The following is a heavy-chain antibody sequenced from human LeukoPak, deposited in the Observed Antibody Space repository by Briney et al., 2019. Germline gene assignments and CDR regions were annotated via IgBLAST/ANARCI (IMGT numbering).Heavy chain of an antibody. CDR2: ISAFNGNT. Sequence: EASVRVSCTASGYTFTSYGISWVRQAPGQGLEWVGWISAFNGNTNYAQKLQGRVTLTTETSTSKAYMEVRSLRSDDTAVYYCARVNNYDILSSFDYWGQGTLVTVSS. D-gene: IGHD3-9*01. J-gene: IGHJ4*02. V-gene: IGHV1-18*01. CDR1: GYTFTSYG. CDR3: ARVNNYDILSSFDY.